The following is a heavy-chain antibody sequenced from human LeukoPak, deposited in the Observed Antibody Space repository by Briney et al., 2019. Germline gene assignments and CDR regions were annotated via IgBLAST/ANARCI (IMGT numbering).Heavy chain of an antibody. CDR1: RGSISSYY. V-gene: IGHV4-59*01. J-gene: IGHJ4*02. CDR2: IYYSGST. CDR3: AGGGPPYFFDY. Sequence: SETLSLTCSVSRGSISSYYWNWIRQPPGKGLEWIGYIYYSGSTNYNPSLKSRVTISVDTSKKQFSLKLSSVTAADTAVYYCAGGGPPYFFDYWGQGTRVTVSS.